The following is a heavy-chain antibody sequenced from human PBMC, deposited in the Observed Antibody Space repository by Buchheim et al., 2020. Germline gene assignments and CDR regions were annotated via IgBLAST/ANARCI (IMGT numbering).Heavy chain of an antibody. D-gene: IGHD2/OR15-2a*01. Sequence: QVQLQESGPGLVKPSQTLSLTCTVSGGSISSGGYYWGWIRQPPGKGLEWIASIHYSGKTHYNQSLKSRVALSVDTSKNQFSLKLTSVTAADTAVYCCARGAIYGLFPFDPWGQGTL. V-gene: IGHV4-39*01. CDR2: IHYSGKT. CDR3: ARGAIYGLFPFDP. J-gene: IGHJ5*02. CDR1: GGSISSGGYY.